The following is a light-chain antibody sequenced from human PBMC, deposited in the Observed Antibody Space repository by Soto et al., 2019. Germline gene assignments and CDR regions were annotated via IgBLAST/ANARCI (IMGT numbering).Light chain of an antibody. Sequence: DIQMTQSPSSLSATVGDRVTITCQASQDISNFLNWYQQKPGKAPKVLIYDASNSKAGVPSRFSGSGSGTDFTFTISSLQPEDIATYYCQQYDSLPRTFGGGTKVDIK. CDR3: QQYDSLPRT. J-gene: IGKJ4*01. CDR1: QDISNF. CDR2: DAS. V-gene: IGKV1-33*01.